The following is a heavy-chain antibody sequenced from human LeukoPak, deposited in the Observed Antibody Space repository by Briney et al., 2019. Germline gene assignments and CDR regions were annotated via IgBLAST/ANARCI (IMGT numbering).Heavy chain of an antibody. J-gene: IGHJ6*03. D-gene: IGHD1-26*01. Sequence: SVKVSCKASGGTFSSYAISWVRQAPGQGLEWMGGIIPIFGTANYAQKFQGRVTITTDESTSTAYMELSSLRSEDTAVYYCARDPGSGSYSLYYMDVWGKGTTVTVSS. CDR1: GGTFSSYA. CDR3: ARDPGSGSYSLYYMDV. V-gene: IGHV1-69*05. CDR2: IIPIFGTA.